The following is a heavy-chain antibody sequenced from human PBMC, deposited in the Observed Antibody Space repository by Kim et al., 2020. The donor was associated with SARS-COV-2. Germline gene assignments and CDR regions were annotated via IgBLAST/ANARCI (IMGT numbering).Heavy chain of an antibody. CDR3: ARPGSGREYYYYGMDV. CDR2: IIPIFGTA. J-gene: IGHJ6*02. Sequence: SVKVSCKASGGTFSSYAISWVRQAPGQGLEWMGGIIPIFGTANYAQKFQGRVTITADESTSTAYMELSSLRSEDTAVYYCARPGSGREYYYYGMDVWGQGTTVTVSS. CDR1: GGTFSSYA. V-gene: IGHV1-69*13. D-gene: IGHD3-10*01.